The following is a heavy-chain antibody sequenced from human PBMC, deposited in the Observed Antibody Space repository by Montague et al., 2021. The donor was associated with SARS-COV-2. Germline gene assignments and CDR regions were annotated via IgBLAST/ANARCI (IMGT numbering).Heavy chain of an antibody. CDR2: INHSGSI. J-gene: IGHJ6*03. CDR1: GASFSSYD. Sequence: SETLSLTCAVYGASFSSYDWNWIRQPPGQGLEWIGQINHSGSIKXSPSLKSRLTISADTSKNQFPLKLTSVAAADTALYYCARLRDGVVPSPILWFETYYTYYYMDVWGRGTTVTVSS. CDR3: ARLRDGVVPSPILWFETYYTYYYMDV. D-gene: IGHD3-10*01. V-gene: IGHV4-34*01.